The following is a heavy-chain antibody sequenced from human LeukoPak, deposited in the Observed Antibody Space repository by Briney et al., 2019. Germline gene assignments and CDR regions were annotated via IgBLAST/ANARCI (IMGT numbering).Heavy chain of an antibody. V-gene: IGHV4-59*08. D-gene: IGHD3-3*01. J-gene: IGHJ6*03. CDR2: IYSSGST. Sequence: SETLSLTCTVSGGSISSYYWSWIRQPPGKGLEWIGYIYSSGSTTYTPSHKSRVTISVDTSKNQFSLKLSSVTAADTAVYYCARGRTPYFDFWSGYRWDYYYYYMDVWGKGTTVTVSS. CDR1: GGSISSYY. CDR3: ARGRTPYFDFWSGYRWDYYYYYMDV.